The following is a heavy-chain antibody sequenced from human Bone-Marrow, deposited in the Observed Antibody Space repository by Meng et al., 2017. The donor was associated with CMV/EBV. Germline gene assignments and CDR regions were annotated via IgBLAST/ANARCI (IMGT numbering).Heavy chain of an antibody. CDR1: GYTFTSYY. Sequence: SGYTFTSYYMHWVRQAPGQGLEWMGIINPSGGGTSYAQKFQGRVTMTRDTSTSTVQMQLSSLRSEDTAVYYCARASVFWGGSKDWFDPWGQGTLVTVSS. CDR3: ARASVFWGGSKDWFDP. V-gene: IGHV1-46*01. CDR2: INPSGGGT. J-gene: IGHJ5*02. D-gene: IGHD3-3*01.